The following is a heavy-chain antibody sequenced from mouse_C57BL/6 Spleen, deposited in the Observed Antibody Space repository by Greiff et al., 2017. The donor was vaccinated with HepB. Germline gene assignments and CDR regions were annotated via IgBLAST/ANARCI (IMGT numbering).Heavy chain of an antibody. CDR3: ARHESDGYYEDYFDY. V-gene: IGHV5-6*02. CDR1: GFTFSSYG. J-gene: IGHJ2*01. D-gene: IGHD2-3*01. Sequence: DVKLVESGGDLVKPGGSLKLSCAASGFTFSSYGMSWVRQTPDKRLEWVATISSGGSYTYYPDSVKGRFTISRDNAKNTLYLQMSSLKSEDTAMYYCARHESDGYYEDYFDYWGQGTTLTVSS. CDR2: ISSGGSYT.